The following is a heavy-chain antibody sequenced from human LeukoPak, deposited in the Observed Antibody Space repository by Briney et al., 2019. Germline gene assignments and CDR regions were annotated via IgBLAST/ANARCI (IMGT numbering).Heavy chain of an antibody. D-gene: IGHD2-2*01. Sequence: GGSLRLSCAASGFTFSSYAMHWVRQAPGKGLEWEAVISYDGSTKYYADSVKGRFTISRDNSQNTIYLQMNSLRAEDTAVYYCANSPYCSSTSCYGGLDPWGQGTLVTVSS. V-gene: IGHV3-30*18. CDR3: ANSPYCSSTSCYGGLDP. CDR1: GFTFSSYA. J-gene: IGHJ5*02. CDR2: ISYDGSTK.